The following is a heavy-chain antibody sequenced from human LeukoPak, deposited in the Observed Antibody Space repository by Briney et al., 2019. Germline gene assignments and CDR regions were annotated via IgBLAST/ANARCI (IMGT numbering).Heavy chain of an antibody. V-gene: IGHV4-30-4*01. CDR3: ARGFGEPLPYYFDY. CDR2: IYYSGST. J-gene: IGHJ4*02. Sequence: SETLSLTCTVSGGSISSGDYYWSWIRQPPGKGLEWIGYIYYSGSTYYNPSLKSRVTISVDTSKNQFSLKLSSVTAADTAVYYCARGFGEPLPYYFDYWGQGTLVTVSS. CDR1: GGSISSGDYY. D-gene: IGHD3-10*01.